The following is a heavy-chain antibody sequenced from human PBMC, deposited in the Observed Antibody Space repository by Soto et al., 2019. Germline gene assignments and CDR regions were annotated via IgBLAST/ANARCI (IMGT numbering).Heavy chain of an antibody. CDR3: AREAYYYDSSGYYWVCYFDY. CDR1: GGSISSGDYN. CDR2: IYYSGST. D-gene: IGHD3-22*01. Sequence: PSETLSLTCTVSGGSISSGDYNWSWIRQPPGKGLEWIGYIYYSGSTYYNPSLKSRVTISVDTSKNQFSLKLSSVTAADTAVYYCAREAYYYDSSGYYWVCYFDYWGQGTLVTVSS. V-gene: IGHV4-30-4*01. J-gene: IGHJ4*02.